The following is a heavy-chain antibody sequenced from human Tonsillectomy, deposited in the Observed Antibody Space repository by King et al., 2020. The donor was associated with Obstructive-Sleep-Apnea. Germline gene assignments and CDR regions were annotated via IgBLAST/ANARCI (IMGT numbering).Heavy chain of an antibody. CDR2: LSSSDSNI. J-gene: IGHJ4*02. D-gene: IGHD1-26*01. CDR3: ARGLRVGDY. V-gene: IGHV3-11*01. CDR1: GFTFSDYY. Sequence: QLVQSGGGLVKPGGSLRLSCAASGFTFSDYYMSWIRQAPGKWLEWLSYLSSSDSNIYYADSVKGRFTISRDKAKNSLDLQMNSLRAEDTAVYYCARGLRVGDYWGQGTLVIVSS.